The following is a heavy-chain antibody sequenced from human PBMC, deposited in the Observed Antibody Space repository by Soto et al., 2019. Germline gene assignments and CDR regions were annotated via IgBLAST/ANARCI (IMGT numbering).Heavy chain of an antibody. D-gene: IGHD2-2*01. J-gene: IGHJ4*02. CDR3: AKGYCSSTSCHFDY. CDR2: ISGSGGST. CDR1: GFTFSSYA. Sequence: GSLRRSCAASGFTFSSYAMSWVRQAPGKGLEWVSAISGSGGSTYYADSVKGRFTISRDNSKNTLYLQMNSLRAEDTAVYYCAKGYCSSTSCHFDYWGQGTLVTVSS. V-gene: IGHV3-23*01.